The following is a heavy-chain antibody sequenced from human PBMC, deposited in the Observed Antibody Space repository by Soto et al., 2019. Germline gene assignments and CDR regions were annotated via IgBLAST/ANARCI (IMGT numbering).Heavy chain of an antibody. CDR2: ISGRGGST. CDR3: AKASLSSLDY. CDR1: GFTFSSYA. J-gene: IGHJ4*02. D-gene: IGHD3-10*01. Sequence: SGFTFSSYAMSCVRQAPGKGLEWVSAISGRGGSTYYADSVKGRLTISRDNSKNTLYLQMNSLRAEGTPVYYCAKASLSSLDYWGQGTLVTVSS. V-gene: IGHV3-23*01.